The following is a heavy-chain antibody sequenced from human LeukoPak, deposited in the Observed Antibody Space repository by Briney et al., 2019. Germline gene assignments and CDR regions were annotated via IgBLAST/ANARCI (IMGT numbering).Heavy chain of an antibody. CDR3: ARDQTGSGSYYNPSDV. D-gene: IGHD3-10*01. CDR2: INPNSGDT. V-gene: IGHV1-2*02. CDR1: GYTFTGYY. J-gene: IGHJ6*02. Sequence: ASVKVSCKASGYTFTGYYMHWVRQAPGQGLEWMGWINPNSGDTSSAQKFQGRVTMTRDTSISTAYMELSRLRSDDTAVYYCARDQTGSGSYYNPSDVWGQGTTVTVSS.